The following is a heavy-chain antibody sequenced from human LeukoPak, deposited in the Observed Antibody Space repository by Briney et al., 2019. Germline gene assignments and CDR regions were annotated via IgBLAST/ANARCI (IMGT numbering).Heavy chain of an antibody. CDR1: PGSMDSGLYH. CDR2: ISNNGGT. Sequence: SETLSLTCAVSPGSMDSGLYHWTWIRQPAGKGLEWIGRISNNGGTAYNPSLRSRVTITIDTSNNHLSLKLTSVTAADTALYYCARETKDIYSPSWGLYDTYYYIDAWGKGTTVTVSS. D-gene: IGHD5/OR15-5a*01. CDR3: ARETKDIYSPSWGLYDTYYYIDA. J-gene: IGHJ6*03. V-gene: IGHV4-61*02.